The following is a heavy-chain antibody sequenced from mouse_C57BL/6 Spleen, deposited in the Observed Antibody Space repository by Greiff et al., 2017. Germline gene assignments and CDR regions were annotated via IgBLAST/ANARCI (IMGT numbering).Heavy chain of an antibody. CDR3: AREVTVVANYWYFDV. Sequence: EVMLVESGGDLVKPGGSLKLSCAASGFTFSSYGMSWVRQTPDKRLEWVATISSGGSYTDYPDSVKGRFTISRDNAKNTLYLQVSSLRSEDTAMYYCAREVTVVANYWYFDVWGTGTTVTVSS. CDR2: ISSGGSYT. D-gene: IGHD1-1*01. J-gene: IGHJ1*03. V-gene: IGHV5-6*01. CDR1: GFTFSSYG.